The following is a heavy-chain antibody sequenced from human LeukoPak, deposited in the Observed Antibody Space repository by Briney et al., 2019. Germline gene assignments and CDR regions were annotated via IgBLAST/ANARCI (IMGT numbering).Heavy chain of an antibody. V-gene: IGHV3-7*01. CDR2: IKQDGTEK. CDR1: RFTFRDYW. CDR3: ARAGGTSWADY. D-gene: IGHD6-13*01. J-gene: IGHJ4*02. Sequence: PGGSLRLSCEASRFTFRDYWMNWVRQAPGKGLEWVANIKQDGTEKSYVDSVKGRFTISRDNGTNSLYLQMNSLRVEDTAIYYCARAGGTSWADYWGQGTLVTVSS.